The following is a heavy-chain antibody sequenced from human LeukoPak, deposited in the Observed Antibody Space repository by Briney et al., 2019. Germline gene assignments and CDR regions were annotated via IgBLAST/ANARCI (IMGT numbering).Heavy chain of an antibody. CDR2: ISYDGSNK. V-gene: IGHV3-30*18. CDR1: GFTFSSYG. D-gene: IGHD2-15*01. CDR3: AKVDLQDCSGGSCYIHYGMDV. J-gene: IGHJ6*04. Sequence: PGRSLRLSCAASGFTFSSYGMHWVRQAPGKGLGWVAVISYDGSNKYYADSVKGRFTISRDNSKNTLYLQMNSPRAEDTAVYYCAKVDLQDCSGGSCYIHYGMDVWGKGTTVTVSS.